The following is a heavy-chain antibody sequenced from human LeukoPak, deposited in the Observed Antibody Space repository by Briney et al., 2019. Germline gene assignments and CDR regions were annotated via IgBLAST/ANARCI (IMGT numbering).Heavy chain of an antibody. CDR2: IYYSGST. V-gene: IGHV4-59*01. CDR3: ARGGGYSYGSFDY. CDR1: GDSINDYY. Sequence: SETLSLTCTVSGDSINDYYWSWIRQSPGKGLEWIGYIYYSGSTSYNPSLKGRVAISLDTSNNHSSLKLRSVTAADTAVYYCARGGGYSYGSFDYWGQGTLVTVSS. J-gene: IGHJ4*02. D-gene: IGHD5-18*01.